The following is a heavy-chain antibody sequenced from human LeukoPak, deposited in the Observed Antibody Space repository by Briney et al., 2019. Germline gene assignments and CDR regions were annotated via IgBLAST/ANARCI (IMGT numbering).Heavy chain of an antibody. CDR3: ARDITRYSGSYS. J-gene: IGHJ4*02. V-gene: IGHV4-30-2*01. D-gene: IGHD1-26*01. CDR2: IYHSGST. Sequence: PSETLSLTCTVSGGSISSGGYYWSWIRQPPGKGLEWIGYIYHSGSTYYNPSPKSRVTISVDRSKNQFSLKLSSVTAADTAVYYCARDITRYSGSYSWGQGTLVTVSS. CDR1: GGSISSGGYY.